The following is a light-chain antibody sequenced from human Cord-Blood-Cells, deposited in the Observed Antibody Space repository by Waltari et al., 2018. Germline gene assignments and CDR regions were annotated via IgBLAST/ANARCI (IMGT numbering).Light chain of an antibody. Sequence: QSALTQPASVSGSPGQSITISCTGTSSDVGSYNLVSWYQQHPGKAPKLMIYEVSKRPSGVSNRFSGSKSGNTASLTSSGLQAEDEADYYCCSYAGSCYVFGTGTKVTVL. CDR3: CSYAGSCYV. J-gene: IGLJ1*01. V-gene: IGLV2-23*02. CDR1: SSDVGSYNL. CDR2: EVS.